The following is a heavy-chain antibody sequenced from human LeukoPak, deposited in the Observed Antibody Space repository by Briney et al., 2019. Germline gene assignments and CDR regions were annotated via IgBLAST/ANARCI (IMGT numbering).Heavy chain of an antibody. J-gene: IGHJ1*01. CDR3: ARVGIRQWLPSGFQH. Sequence: SETLSLTCTVSGGSISSSSYYWGWIRQPPGKGLEWIGSIYYSGSTYYNPSLKGRVTISVDTSKNQFSLKLSSVTAADTAVYYRARVGIRQWLPSGFQHWGQGTLVTVSS. CDR2: IYYSGST. D-gene: IGHD6-19*01. CDR1: GGSISSSSYY. V-gene: IGHV4-39*07.